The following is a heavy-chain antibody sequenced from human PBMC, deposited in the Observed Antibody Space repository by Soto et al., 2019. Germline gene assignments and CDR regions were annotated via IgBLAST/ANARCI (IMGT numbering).Heavy chain of an antibody. Sequence: QVQLQESGPGLVKPSQTLSLTCTVSGDSISSGGYYWSWIRQHPGKGLEWIGYIYDNGGAYYSPSLMGRVVISVDRSEIQFSLRLSSVTAADTAVYYCARVKGGTTRRAFDSWGQGTLVTVSS. J-gene: IGHJ4*02. D-gene: IGHD1-7*01. CDR3: ARVKGGTTRRAFDS. CDR2: IYDNGGA. CDR1: GDSISSGGYY. V-gene: IGHV4-31*03.